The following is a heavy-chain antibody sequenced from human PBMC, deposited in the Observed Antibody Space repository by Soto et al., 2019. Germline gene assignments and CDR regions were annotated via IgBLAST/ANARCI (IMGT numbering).Heavy chain of an antibody. V-gene: IGHV4-59*01. CDR2: IYYSGST. J-gene: IGHJ6*02. Sequence: PSETLSLTCTVSGGSISSYYWSWTRQPPGKGLEWIGYIYYSGSTNYNPSLKSRVTISVDTSKNQFSLKLSSVTAADTAVYYCARGVYSSGYLYVWGQGTTVTVSS. D-gene: IGHD3-22*01. CDR1: GGSISSYY. CDR3: ARGVYSSGYLYV.